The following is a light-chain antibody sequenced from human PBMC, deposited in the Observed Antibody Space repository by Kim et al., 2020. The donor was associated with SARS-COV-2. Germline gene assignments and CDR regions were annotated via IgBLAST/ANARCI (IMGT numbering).Light chain of an antibody. V-gene: IGLV2-8*01. CDR2: EVT. Sequence: QSALTQPPSASGSPGQSVTISCTGTSSDFGGYNYVSWYQQHPGKAPKLMIYEVTKRPSGVPDRFSGSKSGNTASLTVSGLQADDEADYYCSSYVGSDIVLFGGGTQLTVL. J-gene: IGLJ2*01. CDR1: SSDFGGYNY. CDR3: SSYVGSDIVL.